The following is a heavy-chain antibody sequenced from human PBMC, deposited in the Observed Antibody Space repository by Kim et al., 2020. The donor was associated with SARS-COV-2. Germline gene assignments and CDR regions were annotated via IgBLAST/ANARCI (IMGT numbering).Heavy chain of an antibody. J-gene: IGHJ5*02. D-gene: IGHD6-6*01. CDR3: ARGPSSSPRGASWFDP. Sequence: LKSRVTISVDTSKNQFSLKLSSVTAADTAVYYCARGPSSSPRGASWFDPWGQGTLVTVSS. V-gene: IGHV4-39*01.